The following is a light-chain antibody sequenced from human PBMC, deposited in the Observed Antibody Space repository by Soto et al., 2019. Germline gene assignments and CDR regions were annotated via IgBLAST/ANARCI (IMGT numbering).Light chain of an antibody. J-gene: IGKJ1*01. Sequence: DIQMTQSPSSLSPSVGDRVTITCRASRSISDWLAWYQQKPGKAPELLIFDASNLKSGVSSRFSGSGSGTEFTLTISRLQPDDFATYYCQQYSVYWTLGQGTKVDIK. CDR2: DAS. V-gene: IGKV1-5*01. CDR1: RSISDW. CDR3: QQYSVYWT.